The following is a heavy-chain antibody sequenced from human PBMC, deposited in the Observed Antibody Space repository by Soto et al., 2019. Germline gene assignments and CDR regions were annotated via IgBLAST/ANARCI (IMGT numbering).Heavy chain of an antibody. CDR1: GGSISSGGYS. J-gene: IGHJ5*02. D-gene: IGHD3-10*01. CDR3: ARGATMVRGVPNWFDP. CDR2: IYHSGST. V-gene: IGHV4-30-2*01. Sequence: PSETLSLTCAVSGGSISSGGYSWSWIRQPPGKGLEWIGYIYHSGSTYYNPSLESRVTISVDRSKNQFSLKLSSVTAADTAVYYCARGATMVRGVPNWFDPWGQGTLVTVSS.